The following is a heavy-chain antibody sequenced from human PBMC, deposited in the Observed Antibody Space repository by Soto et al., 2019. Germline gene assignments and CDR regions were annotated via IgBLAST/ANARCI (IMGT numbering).Heavy chain of an antibody. D-gene: IGHD3-22*01. Sequence: GGSLRLSCAASGSSFSSYAMSWVRQAQGKGLEWVSGLSGSGDTTHYADSVKGRFTISRDYSKNTLYMHMNNLRADDTDVYFCARSTLVVLVIHEFDEWGQGTLVTVSS. CDR2: LSGSGDTT. J-gene: IGHJ4*02. CDR3: ARSTLVVLVIHEFDE. CDR1: GSSFSSYA. V-gene: IGHV3-23*01.